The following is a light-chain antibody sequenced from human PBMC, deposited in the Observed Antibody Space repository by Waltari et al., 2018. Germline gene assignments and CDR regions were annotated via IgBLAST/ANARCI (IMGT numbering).Light chain of an antibody. CDR3: SSYAHNNHFV. V-gene: IGLV2-8*01. CDR2: EVT. CDR1: HSDVGADHY. Sequence: QSVLTQPPSATGSPGQSVPISCTGTHSDVGADHYVSWYQQHPGKVPKLLIYEVTKRPSGVPDRFSGSKSGNTASLTVSGLQADDEADYYCSSYAHNNHFVFGTGTKVTVL. J-gene: IGLJ1*01.